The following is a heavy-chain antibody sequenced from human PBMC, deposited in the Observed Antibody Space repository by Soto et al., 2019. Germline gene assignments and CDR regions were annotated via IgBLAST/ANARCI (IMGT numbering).Heavy chain of an antibody. CDR2: TYYSGST. CDR3: ASTTAMVPHFDY. D-gene: IGHD5-18*01. J-gene: IGHJ4*02. Sequence: QLQLQESGPGLVKPSETLSLTCTVSGGSISSSNYYWGWIRQPPGKGLEWIGTTYYSGSTYYNQSLKSRVTISVDPSKNQFSLKLSSVTAADTAVYYCASTTAMVPHFDYWGQGTLVTVSS. CDR1: GGSISSSNYY. V-gene: IGHV4-39*01.